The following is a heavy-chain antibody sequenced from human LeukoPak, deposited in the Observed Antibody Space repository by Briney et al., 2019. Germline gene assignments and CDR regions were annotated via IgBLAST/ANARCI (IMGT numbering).Heavy chain of an antibody. CDR3: ARGRRYLDYSSGPLYYYYGMDV. V-gene: IGHV4-34*01. CDR2: INHSGST. J-gene: IGHJ6*02. CDR1: GGSFSGYY. Sequence: SETLSLTCAVYGGSFSGYYWSWIHQPPGKGLEWIGEINHSGSTNYNPSLKSRVTISVDTSKNQFSLKLSSVTAADTAVYYCARGRRYLDYSSGPLYYYYGMDVWGQGTTVTVSS. D-gene: IGHD3-22*01.